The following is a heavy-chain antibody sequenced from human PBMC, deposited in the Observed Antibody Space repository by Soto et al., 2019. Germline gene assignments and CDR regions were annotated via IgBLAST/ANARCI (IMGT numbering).Heavy chain of an antibody. CDR2: IIPIFGTA. D-gene: IGHD3-22*01. CDR1: GGTFSSYA. CDR3: ARGPVLYYYDSSGYYHFDY. J-gene: IGHJ4*02. V-gene: IGHV1-69*13. Sequence: SVKVSCKASGGTFSSYAISWVRQAPGQGLEWMGGIIPIFGTANYAQKFQGRVTITADESTSTAYMELSSLRSEDTAVYYCARGPVLYYYDSSGYYHFDYWGQGTLVTVSS.